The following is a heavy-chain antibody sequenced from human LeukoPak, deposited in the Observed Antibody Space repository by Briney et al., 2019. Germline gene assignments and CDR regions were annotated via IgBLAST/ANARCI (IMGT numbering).Heavy chain of an antibody. CDR3: AREVSSSWYGYYYYYYMDV. CDR2: INPDGSST. D-gene: IGHD6-13*01. V-gene: IGHV3-74*01. CDR1: GFSFSTSW. Sequence: GGSLRLSCAASGFSFSTSWMHWVRQAPGKGLVWVSRINPDGSSTNYADSVKGRFTISRDNAKNSLYLQMNSLRAEDTALYHCAREVSSSWYGYYYYYYMDVWGKGTTVTVSS. J-gene: IGHJ6*03.